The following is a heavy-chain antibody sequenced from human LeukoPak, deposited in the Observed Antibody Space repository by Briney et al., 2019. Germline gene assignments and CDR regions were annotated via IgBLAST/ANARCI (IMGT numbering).Heavy chain of an antibody. CDR2: ISWSSGSI. V-gene: IGHV3-9*01. CDR3: ARADDYGDNIGYYFDY. J-gene: IGHJ4*02. Sequence: GGSLRLSCAASGFTFDNYAMHWVRPAAGKGLEWVSGISWSSGSIAYAASVKGRFTISRDNAKNSLYPQMNSLGAEDTALYYCARADDYGDNIGYYFDYWGQGTLVTVSS. D-gene: IGHD4-23*01. CDR1: GFTFDNYA.